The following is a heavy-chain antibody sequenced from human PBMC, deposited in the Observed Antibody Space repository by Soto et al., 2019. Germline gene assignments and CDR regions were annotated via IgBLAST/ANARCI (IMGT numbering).Heavy chain of an antibody. J-gene: IGHJ6*02. CDR3: TRSVDIVATTYYGMDV. D-gene: IGHD5-12*01. Sequence: GGSLRLSCAASGFTFSGSAMHWVRQASGKGLEWVGRIRSKANSYATAYAASVKGRFTISRDDSKNTAYLQMNSLKTEDTAVYYCTRSVDIVATTYYGMDVWGQGTTVTVSS. CDR2: IRSKANSYAT. V-gene: IGHV3-73*01. CDR1: GFTFSGSA.